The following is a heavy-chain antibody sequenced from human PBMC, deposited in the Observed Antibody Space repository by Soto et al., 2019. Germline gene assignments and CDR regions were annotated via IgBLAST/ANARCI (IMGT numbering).Heavy chain of an antibody. CDR1: GGSVSSGSYY. V-gene: IGHV3-11*06. J-gene: IGHJ4*02. CDR3: ASGYNPGYVDY. CDR2: ISSSSSYT. Sequence: LSLTCTVSGGSVSSGSYYLTWIRQAPGKGLECVSYISSSSSYTNYADSVRGRFTISRDNAENSLYLQMNNLRAEDTAIYYCASGYNPGYVDYWGQGTLVTVSS. D-gene: IGHD5-18*01.